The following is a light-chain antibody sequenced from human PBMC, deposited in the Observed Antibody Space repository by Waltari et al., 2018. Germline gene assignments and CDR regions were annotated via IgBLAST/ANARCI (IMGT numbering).Light chain of an antibody. V-gene: IGLV2-14*01. CDR3: SSFTSRHLYV. Sequence: QSALTQPASVSGSPGQSITISCTGSSSAVGGYNYVSWYQQYPGKVPKIMIYEVNNRPSGVSSRFSGSKSGNTASLTISGLQADDEADYYCSSFTSRHLYVFGTGTVVTVL. J-gene: IGLJ1*01. CDR1: SSAVGGYNY. CDR2: EVN.